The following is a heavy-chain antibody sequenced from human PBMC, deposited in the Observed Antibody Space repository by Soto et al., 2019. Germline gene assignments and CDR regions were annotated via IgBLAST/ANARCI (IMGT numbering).Heavy chain of an antibody. J-gene: IGHJ2*01. V-gene: IGHV3-66*01. D-gene: IGHD5-18*01. CDR1: GFTVSSNY. CDR3: ARDGGYTYGLLWYFDL. CDR2: IYSGGGT. Sequence: EVQLVESGGGVVQPGGSLRLSCAASGFTVSSNYMSWVRQAPGKGLEWVSVIYSGGGTYYADSVKGRFIISRDNSKNTLYLQMTSLRAEDTAVYYCARDGGYTYGLLWYFDLWGRGTLVTVSS.